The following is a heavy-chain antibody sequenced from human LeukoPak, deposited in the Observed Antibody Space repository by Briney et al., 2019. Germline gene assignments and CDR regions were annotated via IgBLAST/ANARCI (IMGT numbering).Heavy chain of an antibody. CDR2: INSDGINT. CDR3: ARDFGRDYDASDNWFHP. CDR1: GFTFSSYE. J-gene: IGHJ5*02. D-gene: IGHD4/OR15-4a*01. Sequence: GGSLRLSCAASGFTFSSYEMNWVRQAPGKGLVWVSRINSDGINTSYADSVKGRFTISRDNAKNTLNLQMNSLRAEDTAVYYCARDFGRDYDASDNWFHPWGQGTLVTVSS. V-gene: IGHV3-74*01.